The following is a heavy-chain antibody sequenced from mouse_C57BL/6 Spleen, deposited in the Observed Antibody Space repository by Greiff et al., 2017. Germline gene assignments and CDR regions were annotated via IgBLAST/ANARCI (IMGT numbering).Heavy chain of an antibody. D-gene: IGHD2-3*01. CDR3: ASPYDGYYAGARDY. CDR1: GYTFTDYY. CDR2: INPNNGGT. J-gene: IGHJ4*01. V-gene: IGHV1-26*01. Sequence: VQLQQSGPELVKPGASVKISCKASGYTFTDYYMNWVKQSHGKSLEWIGDINPNNGGTSYNQKFKGKATLTVDKSSSTAYLELRSLTSEDSAVYYCASPYDGYYAGARDYWGQGTSVTVSS.